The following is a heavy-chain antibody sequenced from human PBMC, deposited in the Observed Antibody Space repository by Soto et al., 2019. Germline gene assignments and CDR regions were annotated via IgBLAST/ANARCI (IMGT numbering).Heavy chain of an antibody. CDR1: GGSIISSNG. V-gene: IGHV4-4*02. CDR3: AGTLRDYYYGMDV. J-gene: IGHJ6*02. CDR2: IYHSGST. D-gene: IGHD4-17*01. Sequence: SETLSLTCTVSGGSIISSNGWSWIRQPPGKGLEWIGEIYHSGSTNYNPSLKSRVTISVDKSKNQFSLKLSSVTAADTAVYYCAGTLRDYYYGMDVWGQGTTVTVSS.